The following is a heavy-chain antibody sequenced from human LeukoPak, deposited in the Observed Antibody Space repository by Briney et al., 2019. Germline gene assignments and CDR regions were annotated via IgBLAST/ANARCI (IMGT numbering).Heavy chain of an antibody. CDR1: GGSISSYY. V-gene: IGHV4-4*07. D-gene: IGHD2-2*02. Sequence: SETLSLTCTVSGGSISSYYWSWIRQPAGKGLEWIGRIYTSGSTNYNPSLKSRVTMSVDTSKNQFSLKLSSVTAADTAVYYCARAMGPSDIVVVPAAIKRFFDYWGQGTLVTVSS. CDR2: IYTSGST. CDR3: ARAMGPSDIVVVPAAIKRFFDY. J-gene: IGHJ4*02.